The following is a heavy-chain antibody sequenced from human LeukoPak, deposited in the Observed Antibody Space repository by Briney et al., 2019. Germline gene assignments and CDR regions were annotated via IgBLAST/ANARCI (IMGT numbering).Heavy chain of an antibody. CDR1: GYTFTSYG. J-gene: IGHJ4*02. D-gene: IGHD1-26*01. Sequence: GASVKVSCKASGYTFTSYGISWVRQAPGQGLEWMGWISTNNGNTNYAQNLQGRVTMTTDSSTSTAYMELRSLRPDDMAVYYCARGWELHDWGQGTLVTVSS. CDR3: ARGWELHD. CDR2: ISTNNGNT. V-gene: IGHV1-18*03.